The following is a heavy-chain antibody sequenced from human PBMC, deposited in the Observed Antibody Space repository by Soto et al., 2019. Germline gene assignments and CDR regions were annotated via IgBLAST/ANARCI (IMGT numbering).Heavy chain of an antibody. Sequence: ASVKVSCKASGYTFTSYGISWVRQAPGQGLEWMGWISAYNGNTNYAQKLQGRVTMTTDTSTSTAYMELRSLRSDDTAVYYCARDSAVDGNYYYYGMDVWGQGTTVTVS. D-gene: IGHD6-19*01. CDR1: GYTFTSYG. CDR3: ARDSAVDGNYYYYGMDV. V-gene: IGHV1-18*04. CDR2: ISAYNGNT. J-gene: IGHJ6*02.